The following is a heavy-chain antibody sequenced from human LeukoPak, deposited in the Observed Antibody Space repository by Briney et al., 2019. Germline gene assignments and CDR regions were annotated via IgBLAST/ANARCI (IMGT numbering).Heavy chain of an antibody. CDR1: GYTFTSYG. V-gene: IGHV1-2*02. Sequence: ASVKVSCKASGYTFTSYGISWVRQAPGQGLEWMGWINPNSGGTNYAQKFQGRVTMTRDTSISTAYMELSRLRSDDTAVYYCARGSRYGSGKTDYWGQGTLVTVSS. CDR2: INPNSGGT. D-gene: IGHD3-10*01. CDR3: ARGSRYGSGKTDY. J-gene: IGHJ4*02.